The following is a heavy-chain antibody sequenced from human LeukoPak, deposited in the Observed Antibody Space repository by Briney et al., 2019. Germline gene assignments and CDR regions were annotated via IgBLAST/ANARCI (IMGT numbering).Heavy chain of an antibody. CDR1: GFTVSSNF. J-gene: IGHJ4*02. CDR2: IYSGGST. CDR3: ARRGDSLHY. Sequence: PGGSLRLSCAASGFTVSSNFMTWVRQAPGKGLEWVSVIYSGGSTYYADSVKDRFTISRDNSKNMLYLQMNSLRAEDTAVYYCARRGDSLHYWGQGTLVTVSS. D-gene: IGHD3-10*01. V-gene: IGHV3-66*01.